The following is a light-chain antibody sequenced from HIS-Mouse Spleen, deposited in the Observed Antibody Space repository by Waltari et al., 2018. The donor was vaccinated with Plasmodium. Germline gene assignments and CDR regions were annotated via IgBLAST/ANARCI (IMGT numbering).Light chain of an antibody. CDR2: RDS. CDR1: NIGSKN. CDR3: QVWDSSTANVV. V-gene: IGLV3-9*01. J-gene: IGLJ2*01. Sequence: SYALTQPLSVSVALGQTARITCGGHNIGSKNVPWYQQKPGQAPVLVIYRDSNRPSGVPERFSGCNSGNTATLIISRAQAGEEADYYCQVWDSSTANVVFGGGTKLTVL.